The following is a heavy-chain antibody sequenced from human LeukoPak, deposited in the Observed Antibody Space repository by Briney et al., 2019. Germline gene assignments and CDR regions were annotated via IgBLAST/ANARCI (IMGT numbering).Heavy chain of an antibody. J-gene: IGHJ4*02. CDR3: AREGRVSGYDFDC. D-gene: IGHD5-12*01. CDR2: INSDGSSI. CDR1: GITFSSLR. Sequence: GSLRPSCSTLGITFSSLRIPWVRQAPGKGLVWVSRINSDGSSITYADSVKGRFTISRDNAKNTLYLQMNSLRVEDTAVYYCAREGRVSGYDFDCWGQGTLVTVSS. V-gene: IGHV3-74*03.